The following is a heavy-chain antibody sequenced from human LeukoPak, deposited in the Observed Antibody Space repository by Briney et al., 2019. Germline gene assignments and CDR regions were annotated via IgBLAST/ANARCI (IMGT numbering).Heavy chain of an antibody. D-gene: IGHD3-22*01. J-gene: IGHJ1*01. CDR1: GFTFSSYS. CDR3: ARDYYDSSGYYYEDN. CDR2: IGSSSSYI. Sequence: GGSLRLSCAASGFTFSSYSMNWVRQAPGKGLEWVSSIGSSSSYIYYADSVKGRFTISRDNAKNSLYLQMNSLRAEDTAVYYCARDYYDSSGYYYEDNWGQGTLVTVSS. V-gene: IGHV3-21*01.